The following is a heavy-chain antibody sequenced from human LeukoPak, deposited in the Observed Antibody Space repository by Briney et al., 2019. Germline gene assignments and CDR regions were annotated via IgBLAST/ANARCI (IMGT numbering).Heavy chain of an antibody. D-gene: IGHD4-17*01. Sequence: PSETLSLTCAVHGGSFSGYYWSWIRQPPGKGLEWIGEINHSGNSNYNPSLKSRVTISVDTSKNQFSLNLSSVTAADTAMYYCARNPAPTYGVPDNWGQGTLVTVSS. CDR2: INHSGNS. V-gene: IGHV4-34*01. CDR3: ARNPAPTYGVPDN. CDR1: GGSFSGYY. J-gene: IGHJ4*02.